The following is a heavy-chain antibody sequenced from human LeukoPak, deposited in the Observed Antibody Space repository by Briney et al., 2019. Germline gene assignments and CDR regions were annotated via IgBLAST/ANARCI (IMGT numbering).Heavy chain of an antibody. Sequence: GASVKVSCKASGYTFTDYYLHWVRQAPGHGLEWMGWINPKTGVTKYAQNFQGRVTMTRDTSISTAYMEVSRLRSDDTAVFYCARDLAMYSPDLVYWGQGTLVTVSS. V-gene: IGHV1-2*02. D-gene: IGHD1-26*01. CDR2: INPKTGVT. CDR3: ARDLAMYSPDLVY. J-gene: IGHJ4*02. CDR1: GYTFTDYY.